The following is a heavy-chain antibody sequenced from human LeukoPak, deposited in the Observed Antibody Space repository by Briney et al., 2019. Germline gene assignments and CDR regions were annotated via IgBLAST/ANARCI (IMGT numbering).Heavy chain of an antibody. V-gene: IGHV4-38-2*02. CDR3: ARGRSSWSSGTWFDP. CDR1: GYSISSGYY. Sequence: SETLSLTCTVSGYSISSGYYWGWIRQPPGKGLEWIGSIYHSGSTNYNPSLKSRVTISVDTSKNQFSLKLSSVTAADTAVYYCARGRSSWSSGTWFDPWGQGTLVTVSS. CDR2: IYHSGST. D-gene: IGHD6-13*01. J-gene: IGHJ5*02.